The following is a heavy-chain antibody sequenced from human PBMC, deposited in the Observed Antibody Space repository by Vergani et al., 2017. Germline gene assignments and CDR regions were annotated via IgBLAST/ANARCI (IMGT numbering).Heavy chain of an antibody. CDR3: AREEAYYYDSGSY. V-gene: IGHV4-30-4*08. Sequence: QVQLQESGPGLVTPSQTLSLICTVSGGSISSGDYYWTWIRQPPGKGLEWIGYISYSGTTYYNPSLKSRVTMSVDTSKNQFSLKLGSVTAADTAVYYCAREEAYYYDSGSYWGQGTLVTVSS. J-gene: IGHJ4*02. CDR1: GGSISSGDYY. CDR2: ISYSGTT. D-gene: IGHD3-22*01.